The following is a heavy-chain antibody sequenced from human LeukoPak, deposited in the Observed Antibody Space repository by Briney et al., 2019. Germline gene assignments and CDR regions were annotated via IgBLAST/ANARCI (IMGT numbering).Heavy chain of an antibody. J-gene: IGHJ5*02. V-gene: IGHV4-34*01. Sequence: GSLRLSCAASAFTFSNYAMSWVRQPPGKGLEWIGEINHSGSTNYNPSLKSRVTISVDTSKNQFSLKLSSVTAADTAVYYCARELGSGGSDNWFDPWGQGTLVTVSS. CDR3: ARELGSGGSDNWFDP. CDR2: INHSGST. D-gene: IGHD2-15*01. CDR1: AFTFSNYA.